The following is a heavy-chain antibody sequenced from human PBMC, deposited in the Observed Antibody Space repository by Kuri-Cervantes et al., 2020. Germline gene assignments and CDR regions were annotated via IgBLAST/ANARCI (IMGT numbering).Heavy chain of an antibody. D-gene: IGHD5-18*01. CDR3: ARFSGYSYGFAYYGMDV. CDR2: ISGSGGST. Sequence: GESLKISCAASGFTFSSYAMSWVRQAPGKGLEWVSAISGSGGSTYYADSVKGRFTISRDNSKNTLYLQMNSLRAEDTAVYYCARFSGYSYGFAYYGMDVWAKGPRSPSP. J-gene: IGHJ6*02. CDR1: GFTFSSYA. V-gene: IGHV3-23*01.